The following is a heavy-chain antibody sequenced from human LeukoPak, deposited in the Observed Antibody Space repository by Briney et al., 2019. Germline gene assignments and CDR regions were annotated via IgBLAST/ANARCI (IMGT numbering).Heavy chain of an antibody. Sequence: SETLSLTCTVSGGSFSSYYYSWIRQPPGKGLEWIGYVFYSGSTNYNPSLKSRVTMSVDTSKNQFSLKLSSVTAADTAVYYCAKQRDGDYPDCWGQGTLVTVSS. D-gene: IGHD4-17*01. CDR3: AKQRDGDYPDC. J-gene: IGHJ4*02. CDR1: GGSFSSYY. CDR2: VFYSGST. V-gene: IGHV4-59*08.